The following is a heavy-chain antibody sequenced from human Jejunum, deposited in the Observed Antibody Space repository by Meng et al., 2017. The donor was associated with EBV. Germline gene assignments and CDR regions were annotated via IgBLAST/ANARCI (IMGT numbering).Heavy chain of an antibody. D-gene: IGHD3-10*01. V-gene: IGHV7-4-1*02. J-gene: IGHJ4*02. CDR1: GYTFRSYA. CDR3: ARDWGGDYLDY. Sequence: VPLVQVWSELKKPGASVKVSCKASGYTFRSYAMKWVRRAPGQGLKWMGWINTTTGNPTYAQGFTGRFVFSLATSVGTAYLQISSLKAEDTAVYYCARDWGGDYLDYWGQGTLVTVSS. CDR2: INTTTGNP.